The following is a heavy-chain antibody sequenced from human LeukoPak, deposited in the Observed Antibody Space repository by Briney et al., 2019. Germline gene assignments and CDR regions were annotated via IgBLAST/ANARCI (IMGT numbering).Heavy chain of an antibody. CDR3: AKDPGRAVAGTLGY. Sequence: PGGSLRLSCAASGFTFSSYGMHWVRQAPGKGLEWVAFIRYDGSNKYYADSVKGRFTISRDNSKNTLYLQMNSQRAEDTAVYYCAKDPGRAVAGTLGYWGQGTLVTVSS. D-gene: IGHD6-19*01. CDR2: IRYDGSNK. J-gene: IGHJ4*02. V-gene: IGHV3-30*02. CDR1: GFTFSSYG.